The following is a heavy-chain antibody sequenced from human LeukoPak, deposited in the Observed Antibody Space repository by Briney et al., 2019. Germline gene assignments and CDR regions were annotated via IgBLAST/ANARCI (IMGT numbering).Heavy chain of an antibody. V-gene: IGHV4-34*01. CDR2: INHSGST. D-gene: IGHD6-19*01. CDR3: ARGAVAGKGLIDY. Sequence: SETLSLTCAVYGGSFSGYYWSWIRQPPGKGLEWIGEINHSGSTNYNPSLKSRVTISVDTSKNQFSLKLSSVTAADTAVYYCARGAVAGKGLIDYWGQGTLVTVSS. J-gene: IGHJ4*02. CDR1: GGSFSGYY.